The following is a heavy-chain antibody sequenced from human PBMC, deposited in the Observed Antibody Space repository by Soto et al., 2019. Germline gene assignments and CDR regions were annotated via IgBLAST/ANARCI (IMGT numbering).Heavy chain of an antibody. D-gene: IGHD2-15*01. CDR1: GFTFSSYE. CDR3: ARGKFKYCSGGSCYYH. V-gene: IGHV3-48*03. CDR2: ISSSGSTI. J-gene: IGHJ5*02. Sequence: PGGSLRLSCAASGFTFSSYEMNWVRQAPGKGLEWVSYISSSGSTIYYADSVKGRFTISRDNAKNSLYLQMNSLGAEDTAVYYCARGKFKYCSGGSCYYHWGQGTLVTVSS.